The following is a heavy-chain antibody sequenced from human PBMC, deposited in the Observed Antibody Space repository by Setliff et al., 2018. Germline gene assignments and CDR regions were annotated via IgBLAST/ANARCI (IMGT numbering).Heavy chain of an antibody. CDR1: GYTFTSYG. V-gene: IGHV1-18*01. CDR3: ARNEGGRSRRITMVRGVPDSWFDP. Sequence: VASVKVSCKASGYTFTSYGISWVRQATGQGLEWMGWISAYNGNTNYAQKLQGRVTMTTDTSTSTAYMELRSLRSDDAAVYYCARNEGGRSRRITMVRGVPDSWFDPWGEGTLVTVSS. D-gene: IGHD3-10*01. J-gene: IGHJ5*02. CDR2: ISAYNGNT.